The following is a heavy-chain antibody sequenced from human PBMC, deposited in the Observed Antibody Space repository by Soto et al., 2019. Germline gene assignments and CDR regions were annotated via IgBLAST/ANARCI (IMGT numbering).Heavy chain of an antibody. D-gene: IGHD1-26*01. CDR3: AKDRGAREGGLYYDDY. CDR1: GFTFSSYA. Sequence: EVQLLESGGGLVQPGGSLRLSCAASGFTFSSYAMSWVRQAPGKGLEWVSAISGSGGSTYYADSVKGRFTISRDNSKNRLYLQMNSQRDEDTAVDDCAKDRGAREGGLYYDDYWGRGTLVSVAT. V-gene: IGHV3-23*01. CDR2: ISGSGGST. J-gene: IGHJ4*02.